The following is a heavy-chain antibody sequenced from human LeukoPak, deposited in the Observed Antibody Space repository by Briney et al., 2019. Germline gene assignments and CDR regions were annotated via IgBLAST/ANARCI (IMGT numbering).Heavy chain of an antibody. CDR2: IWYDGSNK. D-gene: IGHD2-15*01. CDR3: ARFRRGSCGIGGGSCLGYFDY. V-gene: IGHV3-33*01. Sequence: GGSLRLSCAASGFTFSSYGMHWVRQAPGKGLEWVAVIWYDGSNKYYADSVKGRFTISRDNSKNTLYLQMNSLRAEDTAVYYCARFRRGSCGIGGGSCLGYFDYRGQGTLVTVSS. CDR1: GFTFSSYG. J-gene: IGHJ4*03.